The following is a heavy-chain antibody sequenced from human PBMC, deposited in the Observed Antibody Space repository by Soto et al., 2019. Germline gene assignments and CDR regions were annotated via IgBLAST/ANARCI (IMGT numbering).Heavy chain of an antibody. V-gene: IGHV1-69*01. CDR2: IVPMFGRA. CDR3: ACSRPSYYYDSSGFSYYFDY. CDR1: GGTFSNFA. Sequence: QVQLVQSGAEEKKPGSSVKVSCKASGGTFSNFAISWVRQAPGQGLEWMGGIVPMFGRANYAQKFQGRVTITADESTSTAYMELSSLRSEDTAVYYCACSRPSYYYDSSGFSYYFDYWGQGTLVTVSS. J-gene: IGHJ4*02. D-gene: IGHD3-22*01.